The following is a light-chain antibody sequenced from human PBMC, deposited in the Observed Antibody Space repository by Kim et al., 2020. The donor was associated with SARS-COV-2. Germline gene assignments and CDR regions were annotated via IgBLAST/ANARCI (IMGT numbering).Light chain of an antibody. J-gene: IGLJ2*01. V-gene: IGLV6-57*04. CDR2: END. Sequence: NFMLTQPHSVSESPGKTVTISCTRSSGSIASNYVQWYRQRPGSAPTPVIFENDQRPSGLPYRFSGSIDTSSNSASLTISGLMTEDEADYYCQSYDDGNVLFGGGTKVTVL. CDR1: SGSIASNY. CDR3: QSYDDGNVL.